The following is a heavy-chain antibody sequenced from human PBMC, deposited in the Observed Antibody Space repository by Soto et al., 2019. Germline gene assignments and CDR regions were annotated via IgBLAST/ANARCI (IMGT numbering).Heavy chain of an antibody. D-gene: IGHD3-3*01. Sequence: ASVKVSCKVSGYTLTELSMHWVRQAPGKGLEWMGSFDPEDGETIYAQQFQGRVIMTEDTSTDTAYMELSSLRSEDTGMYYCTTVEGSSDYYPFEYWGQGTRVTVSS. CDR2: FDPEDGET. CDR1: GYTLTELS. J-gene: IGHJ4*02. CDR3: TTVEGSSDYYPFEY. V-gene: IGHV1-24*01.